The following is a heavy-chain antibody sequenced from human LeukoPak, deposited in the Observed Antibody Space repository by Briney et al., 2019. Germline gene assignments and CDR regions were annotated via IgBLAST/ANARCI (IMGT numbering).Heavy chain of an antibody. V-gene: IGHV3-53*01. CDR3: ARERGRGRDSPWFDY. Sequence: GGSLRLSCAASGFIFTNYFMSWVRQAPGKGLECVSVIYSDGSTYYADSVKGRFTISRDNSKNTLDLQMTGLRAEDTAVYYCARERGRGRDSPWFDYWGQGTLVTVSS. J-gene: IGHJ4*02. CDR1: GFIFTNYF. CDR2: IYSDGST. D-gene: IGHD1-26*01.